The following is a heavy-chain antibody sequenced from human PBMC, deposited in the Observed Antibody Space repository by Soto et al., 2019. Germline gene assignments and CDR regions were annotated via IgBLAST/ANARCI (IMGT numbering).Heavy chain of an antibody. CDR2: ISAYNGNT. CDR3: ARVIGGDPEPPIDY. D-gene: IGHD2-21*02. V-gene: IGHV1-18*04. Sequence: GASVKVSCKASGYTFTSYGISWVRQAPGQGLEWMGWISAYNGNTNYAQKLQGRVTMTTDTSTSTAYMELRSLRSDDTVVYYCARVIGGDPEPPIDYWGQGTLVTVSS. J-gene: IGHJ4*02. CDR1: GYTFTSYG.